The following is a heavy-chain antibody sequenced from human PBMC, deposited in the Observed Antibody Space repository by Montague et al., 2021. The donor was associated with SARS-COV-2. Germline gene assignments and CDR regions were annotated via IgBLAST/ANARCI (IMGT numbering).Heavy chain of an antibody. CDR2: IYYSGST. J-gene: IGHJ4*02. D-gene: IGHD3-9*01. CDR3: ARSRENYNILTGYPYYFDY. CDR1: GGSISRYY. Sequence: SETLSLTCTVSGGSISRYYWNWIRQPPGKGLEWIAYIYYSGSTNXNPSLKSRVTISVDTSKNQFSLKLSSVTAVDTAVYYCARSRENYNILTGYPYYFDYWGQGTLVTVSS. V-gene: IGHV4-59*01.